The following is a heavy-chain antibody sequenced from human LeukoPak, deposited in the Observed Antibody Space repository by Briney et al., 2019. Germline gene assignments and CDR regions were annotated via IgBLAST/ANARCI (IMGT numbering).Heavy chain of an antibody. J-gene: IGHJ5*02. CDR1: GFTFSSYS. CDR3: ARQGVRGVNQNWFDP. V-gene: IGHV3-21*01. CDR2: ISSSSSYI. Sequence: GGSLRLSCAASGFTFSSYSMNWVRQAPGKGLEWVSSISSSSSYIYYADSVKGRFTISRDNAKNSLYLQMNSLRAEDTAVYYCARQGVRGVNQNWFDPWGQGTLVTVSS. D-gene: IGHD3-10*01.